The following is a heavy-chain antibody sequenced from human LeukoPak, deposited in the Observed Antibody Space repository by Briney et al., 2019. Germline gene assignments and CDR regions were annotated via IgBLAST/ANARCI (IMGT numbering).Heavy chain of an antibody. D-gene: IGHD3-22*01. CDR1: GGSISSYY. Sequence: PSETLSLTCTVSGGSISSYYWSWIRQHPGKGLEWIGYIYYSGSTYYNPSLKSRVTISVDTSKNQFSLKLSSVTAADTAVYYCARVGYYYDSSGYYYDWFDPWGQGTLVTVSS. J-gene: IGHJ5*02. V-gene: IGHV4-59*06. CDR2: IYYSGST. CDR3: ARVGYYYDSSGYYYDWFDP.